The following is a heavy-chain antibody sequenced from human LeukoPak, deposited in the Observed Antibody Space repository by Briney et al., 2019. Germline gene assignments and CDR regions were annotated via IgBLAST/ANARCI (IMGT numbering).Heavy chain of an antibody. D-gene: IGHD2-15*01. CDR2: IWYDGSNK. CDR3: ARALGYCSGGSCTRGYNWFDP. Sequence: GGSLRLSCVVSGLTFRNYGMYWVRQAPGKGLEWVALIWYDGSNKYYADSVKGRFTISRDNPKNTLYLQMNSLRAEDTAVYYCARALGYCSGGSCTRGYNWFDPWGQGTLVTVPS. CDR1: GLTFRNYG. V-gene: IGHV3-33*01. J-gene: IGHJ5*02.